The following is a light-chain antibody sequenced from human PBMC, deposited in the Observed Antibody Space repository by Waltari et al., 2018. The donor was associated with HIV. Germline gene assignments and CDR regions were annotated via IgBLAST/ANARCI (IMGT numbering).Light chain of an antibody. Sequence: NFMLTQPHSVSESPGKTVTISCTRSSGSIASNYVQWYQQRPGSSPTTVIYEDNQRPSGVPDRFSGSIDSSSNSASLTISGLKTEDEADYYCCAYVGSTTYVIFGGGTKLTVL. CDR2: EDN. J-gene: IGLJ2*01. V-gene: IGLV6-57*01. CDR1: SGSIASNY. CDR3: CAYVGSTTYVI.